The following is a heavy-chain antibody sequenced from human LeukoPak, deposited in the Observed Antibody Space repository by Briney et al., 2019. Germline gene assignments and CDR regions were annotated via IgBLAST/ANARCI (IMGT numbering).Heavy chain of an antibody. V-gene: IGHV1-24*01. J-gene: IGHJ6*02. Sequence: ASVKVSCKVSGYTLTELSMHWVRQAPGKGLEWMGGFDPEDGETIYAQKFQGRVTMTEDTSTDTAYMELSSLRSEDTAVYYCATEEYCSGGSCYSSPNYGMDVWGQGTTVTVSS. CDR1: GYTLTELS. D-gene: IGHD2-15*01. CDR2: FDPEDGET. CDR3: ATEEYCSGGSCYSSPNYGMDV.